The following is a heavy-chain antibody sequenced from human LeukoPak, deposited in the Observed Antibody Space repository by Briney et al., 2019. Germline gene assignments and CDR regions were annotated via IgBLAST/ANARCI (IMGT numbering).Heavy chain of an antibody. V-gene: IGHV4-59*01. CDR2: TYYSGST. CDR1: GGSISSYY. Sequence: PSETLSLTCTVSGGSISSYYWSWIRQPPGKGLEWIGYTYYSGSTNYNPSLESRVTISVDTSKNQFSLKLSSVTAADTAMYYCARNYYYYYMDVWGKGTTVTVSS. J-gene: IGHJ6*03. CDR3: ARNYYYYYMDV.